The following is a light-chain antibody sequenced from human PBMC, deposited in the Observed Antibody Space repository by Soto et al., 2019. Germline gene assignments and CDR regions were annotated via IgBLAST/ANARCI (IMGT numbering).Light chain of an antibody. V-gene: IGLV2-14*01. CDR1: SSDVGGYNY. Sequence: QSVLTQPASVSGSPGQSITISCTGTSSDVGGYNYVSWYQQHPGKAPKLMIYGVSNRPSGVSNRFSGSKSGNTASLTISGLQAEDEADYYCSSYTSRSTLDYVFGSGTKLTVL. J-gene: IGLJ1*01. CDR3: SSYTSRSTLDYV. CDR2: GVS.